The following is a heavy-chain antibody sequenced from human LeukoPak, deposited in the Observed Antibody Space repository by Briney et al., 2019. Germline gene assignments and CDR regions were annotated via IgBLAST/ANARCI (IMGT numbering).Heavy chain of an antibody. CDR2: ISYSGSC. CDR3: ARDRSRGGVHYYYGMDV. J-gene: IGHJ6*02. Sequence: SINSTVFGDSFSTYYWRWIRQPPGKGLEWIGYISYSGSCDYNPSLKSRVTISVDTSKNQFSLKLHSVTAADTAVYYCARDRSRGGVHYYYGMDVWGQGTTVTVSS. CDR1: GDSFSTYY. D-gene: IGHD3-10*01. V-gene: IGHV4-59*01.